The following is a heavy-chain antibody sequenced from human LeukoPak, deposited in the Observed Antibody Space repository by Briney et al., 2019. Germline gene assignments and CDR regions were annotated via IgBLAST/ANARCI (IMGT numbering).Heavy chain of an antibody. CDR1: GGTFSSYA. CDR2: IIPIFGIA. Sequence: ASVKVSCKASGGTFSSYAISWVRQAPGQGLEWMGRIIPIFGIANYAQKFQGRVTITADKSTSTAYMELSSLRSEDTAVYYCARLSTTEGSFDYWGQGTLVTVS. V-gene: IGHV1-69*04. J-gene: IGHJ4*02. D-gene: IGHD5/OR15-5a*01. CDR3: ARLSTTEGSFDY.